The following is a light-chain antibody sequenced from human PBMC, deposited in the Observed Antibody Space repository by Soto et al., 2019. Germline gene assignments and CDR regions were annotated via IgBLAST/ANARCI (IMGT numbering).Light chain of an antibody. J-gene: IGKJ1*01. CDR3: QQTFSTPWT. CDR1: QSISNF. V-gene: IGKV1-39*01. Sequence: DIQMTQSPSSLSASIGDRVTITCRASQSISNFLNWYQQKPGKTPKLMIYAASTLQSGVPSRFSGSGSGAEFTLTISSLQPDDFAAYYCQQTFSTPWTFGQGTKVEI. CDR2: AAS.